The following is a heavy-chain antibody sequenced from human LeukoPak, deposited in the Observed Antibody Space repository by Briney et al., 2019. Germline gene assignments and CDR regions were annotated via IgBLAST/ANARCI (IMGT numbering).Heavy chain of an antibody. V-gene: IGHV3-21*01. CDR2: ISSNSDFM. J-gene: IGHJ4*02. CDR3: TSELGIVGGRRNDC. Sequence: PGGLPIPSSASAGFTSNNYSMELGRPAAGEGVGGGASISSNSDFMAYADSVRGRFAISRDNARNSLYLQMNSLRVDDTGLYYCTSELGIVGGRRNDCWGQGTLVTVSS. D-gene: IGHD1-26*01. CDR1: GFTSNNYS.